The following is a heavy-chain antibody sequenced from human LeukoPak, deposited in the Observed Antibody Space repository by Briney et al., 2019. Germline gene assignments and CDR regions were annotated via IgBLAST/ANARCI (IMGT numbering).Heavy chain of an antibody. CDR2: IKVDGSEK. Sequence: GGSLRLSCAVSGFTFSRYWMTWVRQAPGKGLEWVANIKVDGSEKYYVDVVKGRFTISRDNAKNSLYLQMNSLRVEDTAVYYCARQYSSIHKGYWGQGTLVTVSS. CDR1: GFTFSRYW. D-gene: IGHD6-13*01. CDR3: ARQYSSIHKGY. J-gene: IGHJ4*02. V-gene: IGHV3-7*01.